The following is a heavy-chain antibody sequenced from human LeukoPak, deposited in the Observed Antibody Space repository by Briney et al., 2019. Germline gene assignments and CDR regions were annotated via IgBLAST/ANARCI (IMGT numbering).Heavy chain of an antibody. D-gene: IGHD3-10*01. CDR1: GDSISTSSYY. J-gene: IGHJ5*02. V-gene: IGHV4-39*07. CDR3: ARGGYYGSGNDFRFDP. CDR2: IYYSGST. Sequence: SETLSLTCSVSGDSISTSSYYWGWVRQPPGKGLEWIGTIYYSGSTYYNPSLTSRVTISVDTSKNQFSLKLSSVTAADTAVYYCARGGYYGSGNDFRFDPWGQGTLVTVSS.